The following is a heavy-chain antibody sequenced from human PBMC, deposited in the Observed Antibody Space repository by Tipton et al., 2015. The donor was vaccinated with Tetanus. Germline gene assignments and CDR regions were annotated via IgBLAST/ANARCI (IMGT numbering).Heavy chain of an antibody. J-gene: IGHJ4*02. CDR3: ARDERYGDYAY. V-gene: IGHV1-46*01. D-gene: IGHD4-17*01. CDR2: VNPSGGSG. CDR1: GYSFTTYW. Sequence: QSGPEVKKPGASVKVSCKASGYSFTTYWVHWVRQAPGQGLEWMGMVNPSGGSGRYSQNFEGRVTMTSDTSTNTVYMELSSLRSDDTAVYYCARDERYGDYAYWGQGALVTVSS.